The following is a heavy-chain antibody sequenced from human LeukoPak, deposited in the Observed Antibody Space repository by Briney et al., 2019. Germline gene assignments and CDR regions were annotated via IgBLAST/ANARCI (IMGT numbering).Heavy chain of an antibody. D-gene: IGHD5-12*01. CDR1: GFSFSTSP. J-gene: IGHJ6*02. V-gene: IGHV3-23*01. Sequence: GGSLRLSCAASGFSFSTSPMSWVRQPPGKGLEWVSAMNNGPGATFYRDSVRGRFTIPRDDSKSTLYLQMNSLRAEDTGTYYCAKTHYDLLDVWGQGTTVTVSS. CDR2: MNNGPGAT. CDR3: AKTHYDLLDV.